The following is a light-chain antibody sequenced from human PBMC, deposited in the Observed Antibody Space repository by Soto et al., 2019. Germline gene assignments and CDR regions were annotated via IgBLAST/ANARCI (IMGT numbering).Light chain of an antibody. CDR3: SSYTSSSTLVV. J-gene: IGLJ2*01. CDR2: EVS. CDR1: SSDVGGYNY. V-gene: IGLV2-14*01. Sequence: QSALTQPASVSGSPGQSITISCTGTSSDVGGYNYVSWYQQHPGKAPKLMIYEVSNRPSGVSNRFSGSKSGNTASLTISGLQAEDEADYYCSSYTSSSTLVVFGVGTQLTVL.